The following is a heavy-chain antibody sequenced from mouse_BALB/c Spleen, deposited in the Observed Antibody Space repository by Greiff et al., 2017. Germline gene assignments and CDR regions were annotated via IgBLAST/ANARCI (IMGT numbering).Heavy chain of an antibody. V-gene: IGHV5-9-4*01. CDR3: ARRRNDGYYDYFDD. CDR1: GFTFSSYA. D-gene: IGHD2-3*01. Sequence: EVKLVESGGGLVKPGGSLKLSCAASGFTFSSYAMSWVRQSPEKRLEWVAEISSGGSYTYYPDTVTGRFTISRDNAKNTLYLEMSSLRSEDTAMYYCARRRNDGYYDYFDDWGQGTTLTVSS. CDR2: ISSGGSYT. J-gene: IGHJ2*01.